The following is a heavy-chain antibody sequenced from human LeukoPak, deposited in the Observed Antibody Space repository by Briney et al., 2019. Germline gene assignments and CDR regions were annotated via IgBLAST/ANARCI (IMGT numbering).Heavy chain of an antibody. V-gene: IGHV4-59*01. Sequence: SQTPSLTCTVSGGSISSYYWSWIRQPPGKGLEWIGYIYYSGSTNYNPSLKSRVTISVDTSKNQFSLKLSSVTAADTAVYYCARVGTDVAAAFDYWGQGTLVTVSS. CDR3: ARVGTDVAAAFDY. D-gene: IGHD6-13*01. CDR1: GGSISSYY. J-gene: IGHJ4*02. CDR2: IYYSGST.